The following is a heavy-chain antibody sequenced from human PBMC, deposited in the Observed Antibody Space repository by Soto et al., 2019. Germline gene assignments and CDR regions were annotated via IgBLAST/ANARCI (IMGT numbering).Heavy chain of an antibody. CDR3: ARFLQPEQSSSSVDY. CDR2: ISAYNGNT. D-gene: IGHD6-6*01. V-gene: IGHV1-18*01. Sequence: QVQLVQSGAEVKKPGASVKVSCKASGYTFTSYGISWVRQAPGQGLEWMGWISAYNGNTNYAQKLQGRVTMTTDTSTSTAYIELRSLRSDDTAVYYCARFLQPEQSSSSVDYWGQGTLVTVSS. CDR1: GYTFTSYG. J-gene: IGHJ4*02.